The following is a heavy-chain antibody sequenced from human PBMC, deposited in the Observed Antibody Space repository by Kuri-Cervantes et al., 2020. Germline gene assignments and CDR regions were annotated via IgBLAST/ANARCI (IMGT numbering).Heavy chain of an antibody. J-gene: IGHJ5*02. CDR1: GFTFSNYN. Sequence: GESLKISCAASGFTFSNYNMNWVRQAPGKGLEWVSVIYSGGSTYYADSVKGRFTISRDNSKNTLYLQMNSLRAEDTAVYYCARDWVAVAGTGWFDPWGQGTLVTVSS. D-gene: IGHD6-19*01. CDR3: ARDWVAVAGTGWFDP. CDR2: IYSGGST. V-gene: IGHV3-53*01.